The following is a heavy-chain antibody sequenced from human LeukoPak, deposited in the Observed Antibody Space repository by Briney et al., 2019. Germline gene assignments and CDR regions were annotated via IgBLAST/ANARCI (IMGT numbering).Heavy chain of an antibody. CDR2: IWSDGSNE. CDR1: GFSFNSYA. D-gene: IGHD2-21*01. CDR3: AKSCGIGCFILDF. Sequence: QSGRSLRLSCAASGFSFNSYAMHWVRQAPGKGLEWVAIIWSDGSNEHYADSVKGRFSISRDNSKNTLYLQMSGLRAEDTAVYYCAKSCGIGCFILDFWGQGTLVTVSA. J-gene: IGHJ4*02. V-gene: IGHV3-33*06.